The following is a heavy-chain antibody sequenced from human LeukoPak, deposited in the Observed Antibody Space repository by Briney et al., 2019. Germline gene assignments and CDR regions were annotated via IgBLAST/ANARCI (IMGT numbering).Heavy chain of an antibody. CDR2: MSGEGDVT. CDR3: AKGLGSVQAPSLDY. V-gene: IGHV3-23*01. Sequence: GGSLRLSCAASAFPFTSYAMRWVRQAPGKGLEWLSAMSGEGDVTYFSDSVKGRFTISRDNSKNTLYLQVNRLRAEDTAVYYCAKGLGSVQAPSLDYWGQGTLVTVSS. J-gene: IGHJ4*02. D-gene: IGHD3-16*01. CDR1: AFPFTSYA.